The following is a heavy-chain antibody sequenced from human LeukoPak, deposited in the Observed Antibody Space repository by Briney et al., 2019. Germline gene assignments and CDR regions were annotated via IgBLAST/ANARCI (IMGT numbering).Heavy chain of an antibody. J-gene: IGHJ5*02. CDR1: GYTFTTYD. Sequence: GASVKVSCKASGYTFTTYDINWVRQATGQGLEWMGWMNPDSGITGYAQRFQGRVTITWDTSISTAYMELSSLPSEDTAMYYCAKNYFGSGTYSPHVSWGQGTLVTVSS. CDR3: AKNYFGSGTYSPHVS. CDR2: MNPDSGIT. V-gene: IGHV1-8*03. D-gene: IGHD3-10*01.